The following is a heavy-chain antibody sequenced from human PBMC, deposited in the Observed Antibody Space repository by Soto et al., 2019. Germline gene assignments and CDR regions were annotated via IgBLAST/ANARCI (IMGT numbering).Heavy chain of an antibody. CDR1: GFTFSSYA. Sequence: PGGSLRLSCAAAGFTFSSYAMSWVRQAPGKGLEWVSAISGSGGSTYYADSVKGRFTISRDNSKNTLYLQMNSLRAEDTAVYYCAKGPSRIYGMDVWGQGTTVTVSS. V-gene: IGHV3-23*01. J-gene: IGHJ6*02. CDR2: ISGSGGST. CDR3: AKGPSRIYGMDV.